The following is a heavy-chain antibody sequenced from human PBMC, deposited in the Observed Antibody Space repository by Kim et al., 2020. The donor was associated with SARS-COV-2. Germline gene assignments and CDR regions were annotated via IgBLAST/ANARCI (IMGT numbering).Heavy chain of an antibody. CDR1: GFTFSSYG. D-gene: IGHD6-13*01. Sequence: GSLRLSCAASGFTFSSYGMHWVRQAPGKGLEWVAVIWYDGSNKYYADSVKGRFTISRDNSKNTLYLQMNSLRAEDTAVYYCARVVKQQLVRSYYYYYYGMDVWGQGTTVTVSS. V-gene: IGHV3-33*01. CDR3: ARVVKQQLVRSYYYYYYGMDV. CDR2: IWYDGSNK. J-gene: IGHJ6*02.